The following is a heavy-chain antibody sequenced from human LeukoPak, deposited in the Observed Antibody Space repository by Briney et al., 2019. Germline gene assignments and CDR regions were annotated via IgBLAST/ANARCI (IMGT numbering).Heavy chain of an antibody. Sequence: EGSLRLSCAASGFTFSNAWMSWVRQAPGKGLEWIGRIKSKTDGGTTDYAAPVKGRFTISRDDSKNTLYLQMNSLKTEDTAVYYCTTDLIAAGEGYWGQGTLVTVSS. CDR2: IKSKTDGGTT. J-gene: IGHJ4*02. CDR3: TTDLIAAGEGY. V-gene: IGHV3-15*01. D-gene: IGHD6-13*01. CDR1: GFTFSNAW.